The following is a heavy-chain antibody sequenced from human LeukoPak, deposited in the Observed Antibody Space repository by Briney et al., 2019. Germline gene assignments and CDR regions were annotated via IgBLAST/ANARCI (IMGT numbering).Heavy chain of an antibody. CDR1: GFTFSTYG. CDR2: IWPDGSNK. D-gene: IGHD1-26*01. V-gene: IGHV3-33*01. Sequence: GGSLRLPCAASGFTFSTYGIHWVRQAPGKGLEWVAVIWPDGSNKYYADSVKGRFTISRDNSKNTLYLQMNSLRAEDTAVYYCAGASGPFDYWGQGTLVTVSS. J-gene: IGHJ4*02. CDR3: AGASGPFDY.